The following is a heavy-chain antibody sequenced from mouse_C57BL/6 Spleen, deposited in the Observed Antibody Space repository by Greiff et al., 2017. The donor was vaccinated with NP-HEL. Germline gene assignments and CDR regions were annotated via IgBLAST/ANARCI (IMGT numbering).Heavy chain of an antibody. J-gene: IGHJ1*03. CDR2: IDPSDSET. V-gene: IGHV1-52*01. CDR3: ARIPNATVPYFDV. Sequence: QVQLQQPGAELVRPGSSVKLSCKASGYTFTSYWMHWVKQRPIQGLEWIGNIDPSDSETHYNQKFKDKATLTVDKSSSTAYMQRSSLTSEDSAVYYCARIPNATVPYFDVWGTGTTVTVSS. CDR1: GYTFTSYW. D-gene: IGHD1-1*01.